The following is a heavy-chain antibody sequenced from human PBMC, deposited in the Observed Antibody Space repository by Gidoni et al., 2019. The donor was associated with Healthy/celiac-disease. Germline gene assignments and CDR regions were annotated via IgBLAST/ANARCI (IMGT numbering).Heavy chain of an antibody. D-gene: IGHD7-27*01. J-gene: IGHJ6*02. V-gene: IGHV4-30-2*01. CDR1: GGYISSGGYS. Sequence: QLQLQESGSGLVKPSQNLSLTCAVSGGYISSGGYSWSWIRQPPGKGLEWIGYIYHSGSTYYNPSLKSRVTISVDRSKNQFSLKLSSVTAADTAVYYCARARTGNYYYYYGMDVWGQGTTVTVSS. CDR2: IYHSGST. CDR3: ARARTGNYYYYYGMDV.